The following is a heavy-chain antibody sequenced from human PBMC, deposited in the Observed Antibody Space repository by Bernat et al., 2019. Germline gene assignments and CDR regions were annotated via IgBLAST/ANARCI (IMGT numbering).Heavy chain of an antibody. V-gene: IGHV4-34*01. CDR1: GGSFSGYY. J-gene: IGHJ6*02. CDR3: ARERQRRYYYYYGMDV. Sequence: QVQLQQWAAGLLKPSETLSLTCAVYGGSFSGYYWSWIRQPPGKGLEWIGEINHSGSTNYNPSLKSRVTISVDTSKNQFSLKLSSVTAADTAVYYCARERQRRYYYYYGMDVWGQGTTVTVSS. CDR2: INHSGST.